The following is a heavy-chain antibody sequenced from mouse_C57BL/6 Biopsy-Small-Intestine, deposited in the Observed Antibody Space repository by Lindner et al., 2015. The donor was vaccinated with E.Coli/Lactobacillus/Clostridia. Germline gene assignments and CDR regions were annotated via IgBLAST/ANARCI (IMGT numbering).Heavy chain of an antibody. CDR1: EFTFSDYG. D-gene: IGHD2-5*01. Sequence: VQLQESGGGLVKPGGSLKLSCAASEFTFSDYGMHWVRQAPEKGLEWVAYISSGSSTIYYADTVKGRFTISRDNAKNTLFLQMTSLRSEDTAMYYCARDYYSIYNYAMDYWGQGTSVTVSS. CDR2: ISSGSSTI. J-gene: IGHJ4*01. V-gene: IGHV5-17*01. CDR3: ARDYYSIYNYAMDY.